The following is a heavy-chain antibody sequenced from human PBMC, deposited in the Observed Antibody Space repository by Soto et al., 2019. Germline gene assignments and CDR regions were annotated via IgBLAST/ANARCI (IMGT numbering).Heavy chain of an antibody. J-gene: IGHJ4*02. V-gene: IGHV3-23*01. CDR3: AKASVWFGEFDY. Sequence: SLRLSCAASGFTFSSYAMSWVRQAPGKGLEWVSAISGSGGSTYYADSVKGRFTISRDNSKNTLYLQMNSLRAEDTAVYYCAKASVWFGEFDYWGQGTLVTVSS. D-gene: IGHD3-10*01. CDR2: ISGSGGST. CDR1: GFTFSSYA.